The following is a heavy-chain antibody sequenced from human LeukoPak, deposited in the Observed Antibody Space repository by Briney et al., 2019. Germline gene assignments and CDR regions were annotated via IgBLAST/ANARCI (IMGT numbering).Heavy chain of an antibody. Sequence: SETLSLTCTVSGGSISSHYWSWIRQPPGKGLEWIGYIYYSGSTNYNPSLKSRVTISVDTSKNQLSLKLSFVTAADTAMYYCARGGDYYDSSGYTNFDYWGQGTLVTVSS. CDR3: ARGGDYYDSSGYTNFDY. CDR1: GGSISSHY. D-gene: IGHD3-22*01. CDR2: IYYSGST. J-gene: IGHJ4*02. V-gene: IGHV4-59*11.